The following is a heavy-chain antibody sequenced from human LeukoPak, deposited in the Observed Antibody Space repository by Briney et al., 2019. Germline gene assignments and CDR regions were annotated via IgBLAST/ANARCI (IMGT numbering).Heavy chain of an antibody. D-gene: IGHD5-24*01. CDR2: INPNDGGT. CDR3: ARDYRDGYGMDV. CDR1: GYTFTGYY. J-gene: IGHJ6*02. Sequence: ASVKVSCKASGYTFTGYYIHWVRQAPGQGLEWMGWINPNDGGTNYGQKFQGRVSLTRDTSISTAYMELSRLRSDDTAMYYCARDYRDGYGMDVWGQGTTVIVSS. V-gene: IGHV1-2*02.